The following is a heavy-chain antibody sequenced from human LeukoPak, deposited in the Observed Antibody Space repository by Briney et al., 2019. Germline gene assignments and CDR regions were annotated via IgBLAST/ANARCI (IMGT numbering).Heavy chain of an antibody. Sequence: APVKVSCKASGGTFSSYAISWVRQAPRQGLEWMGRIIPILGIANYAQKFQGRVTITADKSTSTAYMELSSLRSEDTAVYYCARDPDDSSGYYGYYYGMDVWGQGTTVTVSS. V-gene: IGHV1-69*04. J-gene: IGHJ6*02. CDR1: GGTFSSYA. D-gene: IGHD3-22*01. CDR2: IIPILGIA. CDR3: ARDPDDSSGYYGYYYGMDV.